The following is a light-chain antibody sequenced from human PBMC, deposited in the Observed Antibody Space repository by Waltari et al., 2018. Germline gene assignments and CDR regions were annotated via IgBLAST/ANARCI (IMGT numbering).Light chain of an antibody. V-gene: IGKV3-20*01. CDR3: QQYGSSPQYT. CDR1: QSVSISY. CDR2: GAS. Sequence: EIVLPQSPGPLSSSPGQRATLPCRASQSVSISYLAWYQQKPGQAPRLLIYGASSRATGIPDRFSGSGSGTDFTLTISRLEPEDFAVYYCQQYGSSPQYTFGQGTKLEIK. J-gene: IGKJ2*01.